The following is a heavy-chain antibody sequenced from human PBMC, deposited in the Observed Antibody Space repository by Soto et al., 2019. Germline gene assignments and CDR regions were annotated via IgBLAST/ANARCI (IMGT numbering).Heavy chain of an antibody. CDR1: GFIFSDYY. CDR2: IRSSRIYT. CDR3: ARMTTGYSSSWYYFDY. D-gene: IGHD6-13*01. Sequence: QVQLVESGGGLVKPGGSLRLSCAASGFIFSDYYMSWIRQAPGKGLEWVSYIRSSRIYTTDADSVKGRFTISRDNAKNSLYLQINSLRAEDTAVYYCARMTTGYSSSWYYFDYWGQGTPVTVSS. J-gene: IGHJ4*02. V-gene: IGHV3-11*05.